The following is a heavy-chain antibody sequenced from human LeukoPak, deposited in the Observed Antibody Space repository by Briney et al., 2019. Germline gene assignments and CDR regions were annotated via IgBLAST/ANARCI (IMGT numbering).Heavy chain of an antibody. CDR3: ARLGPTTVTTFLDY. J-gene: IGHJ4*02. V-gene: IGHV4-59*08. CDR2: INYSGST. Sequence: SETLSLTCSVSGGSISSYYWSWIRRPPGKGLEWSGYINYSGSTNYNPSLKSRVTISVDTSKNQFSLKLSSVTAADTAVYYCARLGPTTVTTFLDYWGQGTLVTVSS. D-gene: IGHD4-11*01. CDR1: GGSISSYY.